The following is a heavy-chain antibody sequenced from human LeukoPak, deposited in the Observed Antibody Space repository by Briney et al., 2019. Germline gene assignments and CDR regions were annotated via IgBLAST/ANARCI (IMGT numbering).Heavy chain of an antibody. D-gene: IGHD7-27*01. CDR2: ISNRGST. J-gene: IGHJ4*02. Sequence: SETLSLTCAVSGGSLSSSIWWSWVRQPPGKGLEWIGEISNRGSTNYNSSLKSRVTISIDESKNQFSLTLNSVTAADTAVYYCAGRWALTGEPNWGQGTLVTVSS. CDR1: GGSLSSSIW. V-gene: IGHV4-4*02. CDR3: AGRWALTGEPN.